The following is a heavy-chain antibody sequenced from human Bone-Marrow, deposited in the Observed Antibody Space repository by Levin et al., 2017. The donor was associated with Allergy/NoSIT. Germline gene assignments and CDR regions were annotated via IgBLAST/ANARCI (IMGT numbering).Heavy chain of an antibody. Sequence: SQTLSLTCTVSGGSISSYYWSWIRQPPGKGLEWIGYIYYSGSTNYNPSLKSRVTISVDTSKNQFSLKLSSVTAADTAVYYCARVVLNYGDYYFDYWGQGTLVTVSS. J-gene: IGHJ4*02. CDR3: ARVVLNYGDYYFDY. CDR2: IYYSGST. CDR1: GGSISSYY. D-gene: IGHD4-17*01. V-gene: IGHV4-59*01.